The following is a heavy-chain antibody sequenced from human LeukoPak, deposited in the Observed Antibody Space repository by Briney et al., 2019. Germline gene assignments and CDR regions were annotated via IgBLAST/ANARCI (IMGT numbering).Heavy chain of an antibody. D-gene: IGHD3-10*01. V-gene: IGHV5-51*01. CDR1: GYSFTTYW. CDR3: AGHDYGSGRTFDY. J-gene: IGHJ4*02. Sequence: GESLKISCQSSGYSFTTYWIGWVRQMPGKGLEWMGIVYPDDSDTKYSPSFRGHVTISADRSSRTAYLQWSSLKASDTAMYYCAGHDYGSGRTFDYWGQGTLVTVSS. CDR2: VYPDDSDT.